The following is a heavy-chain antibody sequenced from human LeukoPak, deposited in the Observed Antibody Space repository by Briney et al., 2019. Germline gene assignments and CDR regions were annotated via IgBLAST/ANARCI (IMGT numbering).Heavy chain of an antibody. Sequence: ASVKVSCKASGHTFTSNFVHWVRQAPGQGLEGRAVLNTSYGDTTNAQKFQGRITMARDTYTGTVYMELSSLRAEDTAVYYCAGETDAFDYWGQGTLVTVSS. CDR1: GHTFTSNF. CDR3: AGETDAFDY. V-gene: IGHV1-46*03. CDR2: LNTSYGDT. J-gene: IGHJ4*02.